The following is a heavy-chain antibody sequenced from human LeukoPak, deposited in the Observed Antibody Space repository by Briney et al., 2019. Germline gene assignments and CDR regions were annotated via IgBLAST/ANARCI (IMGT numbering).Heavy chain of an antibody. CDR1: GFTFSSYW. CDR2: IGGSGGST. V-gene: IGHV3-23*01. CDR3: AKDHPRIAAAGTIGDY. J-gene: IGHJ4*02. Sequence: GGSLRLSCAASGFTFSSYWMHSVRQAPGKGLEWVSAIGGSGGSTYYADSVKGRFTISKDNSKNTLYLQMNSLRAEDTAVYYCAKDHPRIAAAGTIGDYWGQGTLVTVSS. D-gene: IGHD6-13*01.